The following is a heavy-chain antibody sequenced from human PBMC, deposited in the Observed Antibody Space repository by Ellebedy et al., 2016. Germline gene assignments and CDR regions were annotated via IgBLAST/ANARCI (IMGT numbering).Heavy chain of an antibody. CDR2: ISSSSSYT. Sequence: GGSLRLXXAASGFAFSSYAMSWIRQAPGKGLEWVSYISSSSSYTNYADSVKGRFTISRDNAKNSLYLQMNRLRDEDTAVYYCARVDSNSSRPPYYYYYMDVWGKGTTVTVSS. D-gene: IGHD6-6*01. CDR3: ARVDSNSSRPPYYYYYMDV. CDR1: GFAFSSYA. J-gene: IGHJ6*03. V-gene: IGHV3-11*06.